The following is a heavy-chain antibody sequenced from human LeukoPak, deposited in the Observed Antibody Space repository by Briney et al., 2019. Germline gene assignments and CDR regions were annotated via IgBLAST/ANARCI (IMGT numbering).Heavy chain of an antibody. D-gene: IGHD3-22*01. V-gene: IGHV4-59*08. CDR2: VYYSGST. Sequence: SETLSLTCSVSGGSISSYYWSWIRQPPGKGLEWIEYVYYSGSTHYNSSLKSRVTISADTSKNQFSLKLSSVTAADTAVYYCARHTYYDSSGYYYHWFDPWGQGTLVTVSS. CDR1: GGSISSYY. CDR3: ARHTYYDSSGYYYHWFDP. J-gene: IGHJ5*02.